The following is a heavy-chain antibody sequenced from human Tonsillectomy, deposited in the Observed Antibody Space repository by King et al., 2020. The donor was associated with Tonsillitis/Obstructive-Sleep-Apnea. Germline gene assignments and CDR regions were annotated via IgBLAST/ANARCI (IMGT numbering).Heavy chain of an antibody. D-gene: IGHD1-26*01. V-gene: IGHV3-49*04. CDR2: IRKKVEDGTT. J-gene: IGHJ3*01. Sequence: QLVQSGGGLVQPGRSLRLSCTTSGFTFDDYGMSWVRRAPGKGLEWVGYIRKKVEDGTTEYAASVKGRFTVSRDDSKGIAYLQMNSLKTEDTALYYCSRVPGNWDKETFDVWGQGTMVTVSS. CDR3: SRVPGNWDKETFDV. CDR1: GFTFDDYG.